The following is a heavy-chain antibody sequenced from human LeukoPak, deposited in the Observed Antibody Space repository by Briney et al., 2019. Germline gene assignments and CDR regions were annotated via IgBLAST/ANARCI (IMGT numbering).Heavy chain of an antibody. CDR2: ISSSSSYI. Sequence: GGSLRLSCAASGFTFSRYTMIWVRQAPGKGLEWVSSISSSSSYIYYADSVKGRFTISRDNARNSPYLQMNSLRAEDMAVYYCVRDQGGAVSYWGQGTLVTVSS. CDR1: GFTFSRYT. D-gene: IGHD3-16*01. CDR3: VRDQGGAVSY. J-gene: IGHJ4*02. V-gene: IGHV3-21*01.